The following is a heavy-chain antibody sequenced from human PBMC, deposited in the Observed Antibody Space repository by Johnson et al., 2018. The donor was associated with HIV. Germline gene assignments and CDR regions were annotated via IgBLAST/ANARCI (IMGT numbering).Heavy chain of an antibody. D-gene: IGHD3-3*01. CDR2: ISYDGSNK. CDR1: GFTLSSYA. V-gene: IGHV3-30-3*01. J-gene: IGHJ3*02. CDR3: ARTTIFGVVINDAFDI. Sequence: QVQLVESGGGVVQPGGSLRLSCAASGFTLSSYAMHWVRQAPGTGLEWVAVISYDGSNKYYADSVKGRFTISRDNSKNTLYLQMNSLRAEDTAVYYCARTTIFGVVINDAFDIWGQGTMVTVSS.